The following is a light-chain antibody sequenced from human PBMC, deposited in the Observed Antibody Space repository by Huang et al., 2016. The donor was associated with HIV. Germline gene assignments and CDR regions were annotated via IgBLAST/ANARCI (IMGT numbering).Light chain of an antibody. J-gene: IGKJ1*01. CDR1: QSLLHSNGYNY. Sequence: DIVMTQSPRSLPVTPGEPASISCRSSQSLLHSNGYNYLDWYLQKPGQSPQLLIYLGSNRASGVPDRFSGSGSGTYFTLKISRVEAEDVGVYYCMQALQTWTFGQGTKVEIK. CDR3: MQALQTWT. CDR2: LGS. V-gene: IGKV2-28*01.